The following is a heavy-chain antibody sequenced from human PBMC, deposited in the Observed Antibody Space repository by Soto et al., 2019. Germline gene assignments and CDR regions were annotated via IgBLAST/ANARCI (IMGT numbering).Heavy chain of an antibody. CDR2: ISGYNGHT. CDR1: GYTFTSYG. D-gene: IGHD3-10*01. J-gene: IGHJ6*02. CDR3: ARAGKYYYGSGSPYYYGMDV. V-gene: IGHV1-18*04. Sequence: QVQLVQSGAEVKKPGASVKVSCKASGYTFTSYGVSWVRQAPGQGLEWMGWISGYNGHTNYAQKLQGRVTMTTDTSTSTAYMELRSLRSDDTAVYYCARAGKYYYGSGSPYYYGMDVWGQGITVTVSS.